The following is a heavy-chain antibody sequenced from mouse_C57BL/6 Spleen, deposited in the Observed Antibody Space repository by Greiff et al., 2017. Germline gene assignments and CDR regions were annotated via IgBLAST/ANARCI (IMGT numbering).Heavy chain of an antibody. J-gene: IGHJ4*01. CDR2: LDPSDSYT. D-gene: IGHD1-1*01. V-gene: IGHV1-69*01. CDR1: GYTFTSYW. CDR3: ARYGGYAMDY. Sequence: VQLQQPGAELVMPGASVKLSCKASGYTFTSYWMHWVKQRPGQGLEWIGELDPSDSYTNYNQKFKGTSTLTVYKSSSTAYMQLSSLTSEDSAVYYCARYGGYAMDYWGQGTSVTVSS.